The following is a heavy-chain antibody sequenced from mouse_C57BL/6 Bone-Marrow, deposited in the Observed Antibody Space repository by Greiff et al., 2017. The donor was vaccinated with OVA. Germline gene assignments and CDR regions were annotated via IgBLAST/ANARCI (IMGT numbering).Heavy chain of an antibody. CDR1: GFSLTSYG. V-gene: IGHV2-2*01. CDR3: ASNDGYPYYYAMDY. J-gene: IGHJ4*01. Sequence: VHLVESGPGLVQPSQSLSITCTVSGFSLTSYGVHWVRQSPGKGLEWLGVIWSGGSTDYNAAFISRLSISKDNSKSQVFFKMNSLQADDTAIYYCASNDGYPYYYAMDYWGQGTSVTVSS. CDR2: IWSGGST. D-gene: IGHD2-3*01.